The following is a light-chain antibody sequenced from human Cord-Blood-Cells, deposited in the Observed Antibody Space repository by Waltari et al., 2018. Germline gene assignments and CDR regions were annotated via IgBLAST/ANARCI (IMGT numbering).Light chain of an antibody. CDR3: SSYAGSNNLV. CDR1: SSDVGGPNV. V-gene: IGLV2-8*01. Sequence: QSALPQPPSASGCPGQSVTISSTGTSSDVGGPNVLSWYQQHPGKAPKRMIYEVSKRPSGVPDRFSGSKSGNTASLTVSGLQAEDEADYYCSSYAGSNNLVFGGGTKLTVL. J-gene: IGLJ2*01. CDR2: EVS.